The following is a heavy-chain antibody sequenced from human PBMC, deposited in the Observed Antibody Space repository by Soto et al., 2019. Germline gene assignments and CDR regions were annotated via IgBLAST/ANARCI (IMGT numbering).Heavy chain of an antibody. Sequence: QVQLQESGPGLVKPSQTLSLTCTVSGGSISSGGYYWSWIRQHPGKGLEWIGYIYYSGSTYYNPSLKSRVTLSVDTSKNQFSLKLSSVTAADTAVYYCARGLRGYSYGPVDYWGQGTLVTVSS. V-gene: IGHV4-31*03. CDR1: GGSISSGGYY. J-gene: IGHJ4*02. CDR3: ARGLRGYSYGPVDY. CDR2: IYYSGST. D-gene: IGHD5-18*01.